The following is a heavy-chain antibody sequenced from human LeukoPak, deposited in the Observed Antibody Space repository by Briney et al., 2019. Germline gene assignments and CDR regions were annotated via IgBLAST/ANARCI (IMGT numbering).Heavy chain of an antibody. CDR3: ARDAIVVVPAATDDYYYYYMDV. Sequence: GASVKASCKASGYTFTSYGISWVRQAPGRGLEWMGWISAYNGNTNYAQKLQGRVTMTTDTSTSTAYMELRSLRSDDTAVYYCARDAIVVVPAATDDYYYYYMDVWGKGTTVTVSS. D-gene: IGHD2-2*01. V-gene: IGHV1-18*01. J-gene: IGHJ6*03. CDR2: ISAYNGNT. CDR1: GYTFTSYG.